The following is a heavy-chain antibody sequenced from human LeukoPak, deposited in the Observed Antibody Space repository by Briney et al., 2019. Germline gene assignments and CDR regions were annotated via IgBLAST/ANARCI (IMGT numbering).Heavy chain of an antibody. D-gene: IGHD4-17*01. CDR2: INPRGNST. Sequence: ASVKVSCKTSGYTFTNYYMHWVRQAPGQGLEWMGIINPRGNSTRCAQKFQGRVTMTMDMSTSTVYMELSSLRSEDTAVYYCARDSDYGDYFYYYYMDVWGKGITVTVSS. V-gene: IGHV1-46*01. CDR3: ARDSDYGDYFYYYYMDV. J-gene: IGHJ6*03. CDR1: GYTFTNYY.